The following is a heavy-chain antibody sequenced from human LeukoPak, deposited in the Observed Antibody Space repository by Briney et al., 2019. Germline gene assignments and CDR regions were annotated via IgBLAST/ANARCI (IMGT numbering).Heavy chain of an antibody. CDR3: ARLGPYYDFWSGYLPVDY. J-gene: IGHJ4*02. CDR2: IYYSGST. Sequence: SETLSLTCTVSGGSISSSSYYWGWIRQPPGKGLEWIGNIYYSGSTYYNPSLKSRITISVDTSKNQFSLKLNSMTAADTAVYYCARLGPYYDFWSGYLPVDYWSQGTLVTVSS. V-gene: IGHV4-39*01. CDR1: GGSISSSSYY. D-gene: IGHD3-3*01.